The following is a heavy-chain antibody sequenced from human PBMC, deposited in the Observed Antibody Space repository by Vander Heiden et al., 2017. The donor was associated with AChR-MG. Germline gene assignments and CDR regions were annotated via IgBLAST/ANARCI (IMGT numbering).Heavy chain of an antibody. J-gene: IGHJ6*03. V-gene: IGHV4-39*01. CDR1: GGSISSSSYY. CDR2: IYYSGST. CDR3: ARHVSYGRRKYCSGGSCYSISDYYYYMDV. D-gene: IGHD2-15*01. Sequence: QLQLQESGPGLVKPSETLSLTCTVSGGSISSSSYYWGWIRQPPGKGLEWIGSIYYSGSTYYNPSLKSRVTISVDTSKNQFSLKLSSVTAADTAVYYCARHVSYGRRKYCSGGSCYSISDYYYYMDVWGKGTTVTVSS.